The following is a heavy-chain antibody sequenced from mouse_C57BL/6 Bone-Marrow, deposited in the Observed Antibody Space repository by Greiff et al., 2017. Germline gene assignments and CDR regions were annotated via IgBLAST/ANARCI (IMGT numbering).Heavy chain of an antibody. CDR3: ERFGYYGSSYNY. V-gene: IGHV1-81*01. CDR2: IYPRSGNT. J-gene: IGHJ2*01. Sequence: VQLKESGAELARPGASVKLSCKASGYTFTSYGISWVKQRTGQGLEWIGEIYPRSGNTYYNEKFKGKSTLTADKSSSTAYMELRSLPSEDSAVYFCERFGYYGSSYNYWGQGTTRTVSS. D-gene: IGHD1-1*01. CDR1: GYTFTSYG.